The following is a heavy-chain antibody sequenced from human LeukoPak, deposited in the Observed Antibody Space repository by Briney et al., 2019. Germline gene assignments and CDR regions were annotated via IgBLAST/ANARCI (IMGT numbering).Heavy chain of an antibody. D-gene: IGHD1-1*01. CDR1: GGSISSSSYY. J-gene: IGHJ5*02. CDR2: IYYSGST. CDR3: ARGRGWKWDA. V-gene: IGHV4-39*07. Sequence: SETLSLTCTVSGGSISSSSYYWGWIRQPPGKGLEWIGSIYYSGSTYYNPSLKSRVTISVDTSKNQFSLKLCSVTAADTAVYYCARGRGWKWDAWGQGTLVTVSS.